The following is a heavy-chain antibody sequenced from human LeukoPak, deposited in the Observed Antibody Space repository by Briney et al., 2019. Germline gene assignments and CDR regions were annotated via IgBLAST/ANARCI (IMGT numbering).Heavy chain of an antibody. D-gene: IGHD2-15*01. J-gene: IGHJ3*02. V-gene: IGHV1-18*01. CDR2: ISAYNGNT. Sequence: ASVKVSCKASGYTFTSYGISWVRQAPGQGLEWMGWISAYNGNTNYAQKLQDRVTMTTDTSTSTAYMELRSLRSDDTAVYYCARDLGGWDIVVVVAAADAFDIWGQGTMVTVSS. CDR1: GYTFTSYG. CDR3: ARDLGGWDIVVVVAAADAFDI.